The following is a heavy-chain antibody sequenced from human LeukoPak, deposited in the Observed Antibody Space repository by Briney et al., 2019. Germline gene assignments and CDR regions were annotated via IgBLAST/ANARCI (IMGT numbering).Heavy chain of an antibody. J-gene: IGHJ4*02. CDR3: ARDQGIAGAAKPRGVYFDY. Sequence: GGSLRLSCAASGFTFSSYEMNWVRQAPGKGLEWVSYISSSGSTIYYADSVKGRFTISRDNAKNSLYLQMNSLRAEDTAVYYCARDQGIAGAAKPRGVYFDYWGQGTLVTVSS. CDR1: GFTFSSYE. D-gene: IGHD1-26*01. CDR2: ISSSGSTI. V-gene: IGHV3-48*03.